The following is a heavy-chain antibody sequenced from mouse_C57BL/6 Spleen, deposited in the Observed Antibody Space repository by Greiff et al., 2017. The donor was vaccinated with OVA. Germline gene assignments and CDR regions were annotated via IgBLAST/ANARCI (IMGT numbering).Heavy chain of an antibody. V-gene: IGHV1-61*01. Sequence: QVQLKQSGAELVRPGSSVKLSCKASGYTFTSYWMDWVKQRPGQGLEWIGNIYPSDSETHYNQKFKDKATLTVDKSSSTAYMQLSSLTSEDSAVYYCARRNWDEGYYAMDYWGQGTSVTVSS. D-gene: IGHD4-1*01. CDR3: ARRNWDEGYYAMDY. CDR2: IYPSDSET. J-gene: IGHJ4*01. CDR1: GYTFTSYW.